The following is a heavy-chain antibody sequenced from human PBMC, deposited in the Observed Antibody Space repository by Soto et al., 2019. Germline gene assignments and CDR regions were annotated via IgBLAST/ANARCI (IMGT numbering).Heavy chain of an antibody. V-gene: IGHV3-33*08. D-gene: IGHD4-17*01. CDR3: ARDPATVTTSDAFDI. CDR2: IWYDGSNK. Sequence: GGSLRLSCAASGFTFSSYAMHWVRQAPGKGLEWVAVIWYDGSNKYYADSVKGRFTISRDNSKNTLYLQMNSLRAEDTAVYYCARDPATVTTSDAFDIWGQGTMVTVSS. J-gene: IGHJ3*02. CDR1: GFTFSSYA.